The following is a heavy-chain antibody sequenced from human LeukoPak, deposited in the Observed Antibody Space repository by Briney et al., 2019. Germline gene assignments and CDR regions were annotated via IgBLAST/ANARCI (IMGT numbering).Heavy chain of an antibody. V-gene: IGHV3-43*02. CDR1: GFTFNDYS. CDR2: INGDGGST. CDR3: AKDRRPGFLEWLSSV. Sequence: GGSLRLSCAASGFTFNDYSMHWVRQAPGKGLEWVSLINGDGGSTYYADSVKGRFTISRDNSKNSLYLQMNSLRTEETALYYCAKDRRPGFLEWLSSVWGQGTLVTVSS. D-gene: IGHD3-3*01. J-gene: IGHJ4*02.